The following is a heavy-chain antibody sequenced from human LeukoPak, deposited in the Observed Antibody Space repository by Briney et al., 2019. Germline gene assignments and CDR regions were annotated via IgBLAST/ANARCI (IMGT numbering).Heavy chain of an antibody. D-gene: IGHD6-19*01. CDR1: GFTFSSYS. Sequence: GGSLRLSCAASGFTFSSYSMNWVRQAPGKGLEWVSAISGSGGSTYYADSVKGRFTVSRDNSKNTLYLQMNSLRAEDTAAYYCAKDLRGGWPSDYWGQGTLVTVSS. J-gene: IGHJ4*02. CDR3: AKDLRGGWPSDY. CDR2: ISGSGGST. V-gene: IGHV3-23*01.